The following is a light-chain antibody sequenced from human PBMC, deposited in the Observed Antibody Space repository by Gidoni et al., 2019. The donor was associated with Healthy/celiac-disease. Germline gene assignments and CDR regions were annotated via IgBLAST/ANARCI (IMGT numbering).Light chain of an antibody. J-gene: IGKJ1*01. Sequence: DIQITQSPSTLSASVGDSVTITCRASKSISSWLAWYQQKPGKAPKLLIYKASSLESGVPSRFSGSGSGTEFTLTISSLQPDDFATYYCQQYNSYSRTFGQGTKVEIK. V-gene: IGKV1-5*03. CDR3: QQYNSYSRT. CDR2: KAS. CDR1: KSISSW.